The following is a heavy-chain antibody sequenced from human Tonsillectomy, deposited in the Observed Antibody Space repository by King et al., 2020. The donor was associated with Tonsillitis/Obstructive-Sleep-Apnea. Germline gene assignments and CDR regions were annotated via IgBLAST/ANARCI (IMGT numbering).Heavy chain of an antibody. D-gene: IGHD6-13*01. CDR3: AKERGGRGAAAGTFDY. V-gene: IGHV3-43*01. Sequence: QLVQSGGVVVQPGGSLRLSCAASGFTFDDYTMHWVRQAPGKGLEWVSLISWDGGSTYYADSVKGRFTISRDNSKNSLYLQMNSLRTEDTALYYCAKERGGRGAAAGTFDYWGQGTLVTVSS. J-gene: IGHJ4*02. CDR2: ISWDGGST. CDR1: GFTFDDYT.